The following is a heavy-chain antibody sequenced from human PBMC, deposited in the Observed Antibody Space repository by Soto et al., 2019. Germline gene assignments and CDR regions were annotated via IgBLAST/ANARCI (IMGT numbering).Heavy chain of an antibody. D-gene: IGHD4-17*01. Sequence: SSETLSLTCTVSGGSISTYYWSWIRQPPGKGLEWIGYIYYSGSTNYNPSLKSRVTISVDTSKNQFSLKLSSVTAADTAVYYCATFRVGYGDYFDYWGQGNLVTVSS. V-gene: IGHV4-59*01. CDR1: GGSISTYY. J-gene: IGHJ4*02. CDR3: ATFRVGYGDYFDY. CDR2: IYYSGST.